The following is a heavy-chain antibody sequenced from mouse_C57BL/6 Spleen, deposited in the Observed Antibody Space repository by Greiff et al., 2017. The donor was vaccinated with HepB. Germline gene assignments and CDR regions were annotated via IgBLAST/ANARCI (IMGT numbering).Heavy chain of an antibody. CDR3: ARSLITTVVEGY. CDR1: GYTFTSYW. J-gene: IGHJ2*01. CDR2: IDPSDSYT. V-gene: IGHV1-50*01. Sequence: QVQLQQPGAELVKPGASVKLSCKASGYTFTSYWMQWVKQRPGQGLEWIGEIDPSDSYTNYNQKFKGKATLTVDTSSSTAYMQLSSLTSEDSAVYYCARSLITTVVEGYWGQGTTLTVSS. D-gene: IGHD1-1*01.